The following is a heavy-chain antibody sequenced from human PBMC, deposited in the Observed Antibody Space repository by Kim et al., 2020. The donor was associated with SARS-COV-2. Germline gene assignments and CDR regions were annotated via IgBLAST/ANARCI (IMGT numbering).Heavy chain of an antibody. CDR2: ISGSGGST. Sequence: GGSLRLSCAASGFTFSSYAMSWVRQAPGKGLEWVSAISGSGGSTYYADSVKGRFTISRDNSKNTLYLQMNSLRGEDTAVYYCAKSRVGYSSGWALDYWGQGTLVTVSS. J-gene: IGHJ4*02. CDR3: AKSRVGYSSGWALDY. V-gene: IGHV3-23*01. D-gene: IGHD6-19*01. CDR1: GFTFSSYA.